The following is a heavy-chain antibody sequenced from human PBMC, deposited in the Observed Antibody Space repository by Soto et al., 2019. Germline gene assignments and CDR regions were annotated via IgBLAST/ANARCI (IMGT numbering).Heavy chain of an antibody. J-gene: IGHJ5*02. Sequence: SETLSLTCTVSGGSISSYYWSWIRQSPGKGLEWFGYISYSGSTYYNPSLKSRVTISVDTSKNQFSLKLSSVTAADTAVYYCARHGLELLWFGELFSQNWFDPWGQGTLVTVSS. V-gene: IGHV4-59*08. D-gene: IGHD3-10*01. CDR2: ISYSGST. CDR3: ARHGLELLWFGELFSQNWFDP. CDR1: GGSISSYY.